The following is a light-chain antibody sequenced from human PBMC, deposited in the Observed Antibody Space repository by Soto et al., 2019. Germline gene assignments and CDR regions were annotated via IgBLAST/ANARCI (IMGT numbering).Light chain of an antibody. CDR3: SSYTSSSTL. Sequence: QSALTQPASVSGSPGQSITISCTGTSSDVGAYNYVSWYQHHPGKAPKLMIYDVSNRPSGVSNRFSGSKSGNTASLTISGLQAEDEADYSCSSYTSSSTLFGGGTKLTVL. CDR2: DVS. CDR1: SSDVGAYNY. J-gene: IGLJ3*02. V-gene: IGLV2-14*03.